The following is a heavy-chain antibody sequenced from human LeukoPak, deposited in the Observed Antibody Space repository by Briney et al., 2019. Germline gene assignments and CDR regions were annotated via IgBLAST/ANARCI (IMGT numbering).Heavy chain of an antibody. CDR2: IYGGGNI. V-gene: IGHV3-53*01. Sequence: GGSLRLSCAASGFTVSSNFMNWVRQAPGKGLEWVSVIYGGGNIYYADSVKGRFTISRDNSKNTLYLQMNSLRAEDTAVYYCARGAGYNYPYYFDYWGQGTLVTVSS. J-gene: IGHJ4*02. CDR3: ARGAGYNYPYYFDY. CDR1: GFTVSSNF. D-gene: IGHD5-24*01.